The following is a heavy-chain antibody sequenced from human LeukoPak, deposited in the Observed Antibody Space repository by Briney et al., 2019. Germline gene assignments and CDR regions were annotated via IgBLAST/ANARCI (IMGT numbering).Heavy chain of an antibody. CDR3: ARDWGWNEVDY. Sequence: GGSLRLSCAASGFTFRSYWMSWVRQAPGKGLEWVANIKQDGSEKYHVGSVKGRFTISRDNAENSLFLQMNSLRAEDTAVYYCARDWGWNEVDYWGQGTLVTVSS. CDR2: IKQDGSEK. V-gene: IGHV3-7*05. J-gene: IGHJ4*02. CDR1: GFTFRSYW. D-gene: IGHD1-1*01.